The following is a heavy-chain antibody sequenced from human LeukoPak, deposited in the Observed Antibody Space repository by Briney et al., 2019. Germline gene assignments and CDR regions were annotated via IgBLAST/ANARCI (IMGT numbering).Heavy chain of an antibody. Sequence: ASVKVSCKASGGTFSSYAISWVRQAPGQGLEWMGGIIPIFGTANYAQKFQGRVTITADESTSTAYMELSSLRSEDTAVYYCAPRELRANWFDHWGQGTLVTVSS. D-gene: IGHD1-26*01. V-gene: IGHV1-69*01. CDR1: GGTFSSYA. CDR3: APRELRANWFDH. CDR2: IIPIFGTA. J-gene: IGHJ5*02.